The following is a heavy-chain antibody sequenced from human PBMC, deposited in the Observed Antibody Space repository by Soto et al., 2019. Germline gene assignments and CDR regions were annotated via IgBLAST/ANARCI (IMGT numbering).Heavy chain of an antibody. J-gene: IGHJ4*02. D-gene: IGHD3-9*01. CDR1: GFTFSSYA. V-gene: IGHV3-23*01. CDR2: ISGSGGST. Sequence: PGGSLRLSCAASGFTFSSYAMSWVRQAPGKGLEWVSAISGSGGSTYYADSVKGRFTISRDNSKNTLYLQMNSLRAEDTAVYYCAKFNFSLYYDILTGYDYWGQGTLVTVSS. CDR3: AKFNFSLYYDILTGYDY.